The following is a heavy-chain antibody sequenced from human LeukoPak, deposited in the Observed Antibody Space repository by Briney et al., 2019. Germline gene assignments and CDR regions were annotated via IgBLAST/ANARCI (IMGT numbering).Heavy chain of an antibody. CDR2: IYYTGST. J-gene: IGHJ4*02. CDR3: ARESLRYCSAGSCSPFDS. D-gene: IGHD2-15*01. V-gene: IGHV4-30-4*01. CDR1: GGSISSGDHY. Sequence: SQTLSLTCTVSGGSISSGDHYWSWIRQPPGEGLEWIGHIYYTGSTSYNPSLKSPVIISVDTSKNQFSLKLSSVTATDTGVYYCARESLRYCSAGSCSPFDSWGQGTLVTVSS.